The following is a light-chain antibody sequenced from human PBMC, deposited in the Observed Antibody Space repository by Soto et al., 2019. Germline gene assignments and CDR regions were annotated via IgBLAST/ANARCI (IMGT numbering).Light chain of an antibody. CDR1: SSDVGSYNL. J-gene: IGLJ1*01. Sequence: QSALTQPASVSGSPGQSITISCTGTSSDVGSYNLVSWYQQHPGKAPKLMIYEGSKRPSGVSNLFSGSKFGNTASLTISGLQAEDEADYYCCSYAGRSTYVFGTGTKLTVL. CDR2: EGS. V-gene: IGLV2-23*01. CDR3: CSYAGRSTYV.